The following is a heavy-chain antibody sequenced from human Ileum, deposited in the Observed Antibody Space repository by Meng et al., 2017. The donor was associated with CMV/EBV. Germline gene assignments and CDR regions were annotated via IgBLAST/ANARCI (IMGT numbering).Heavy chain of an antibody. Sequence: LCLSCAASGFTFSNYAMHWVRQAPGKGLEWVAVISYDGRNEYYADSAKGRFTISRDNSKNTLYLQMNSLRAEDTAVFYCARNKTSFDYWGQGTLVTVSS. CDR1: GFTFSNYA. CDR3: ARNKTSFDY. CDR2: ISYDGRNE. V-gene: IGHV3-30-3*01. J-gene: IGHJ4*02. D-gene: IGHD1-1*01.